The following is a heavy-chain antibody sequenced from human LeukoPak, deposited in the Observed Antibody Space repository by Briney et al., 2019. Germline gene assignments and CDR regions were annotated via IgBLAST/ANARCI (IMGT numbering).Heavy chain of an antibody. V-gene: IGHV4-59*12. CDR2: IYHSGST. J-gene: IGHJ4*02. Sequence: SETLSLTCTVSGGSISSYYWSWIRQPPGKGLEWIGYIYHSGSTYYNPSLKSRVTISVDRSKNQFSLKLSSVTAAGTAVYYCASRYYDFWSGYDEYFDYWGQGTLVTVSS. CDR1: GGSISSYY. D-gene: IGHD3-3*01. CDR3: ASRYYDFWSGYDEYFDY.